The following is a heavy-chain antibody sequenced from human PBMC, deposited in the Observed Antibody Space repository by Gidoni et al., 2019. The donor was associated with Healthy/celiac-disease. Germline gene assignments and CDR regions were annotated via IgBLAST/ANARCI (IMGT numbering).Heavy chain of an antibody. CDR1: GFTFSSYG. CDR3: ANADCSSTSCQGYYYYGMDV. V-gene: IGHV3-30*18. D-gene: IGHD2-2*01. CDR2: ISYDGSNK. Sequence: QVQLVESGGGVVQPGRSLRLSCAASGFTFSSYGMHWVRQAPGKGLEWVAVISYDGSNKYYADSVKGRFTISRDNSKNTLYLQMNSLRAEDTAVYYCANADCSSTSCQGYYYYGMDVWGQGTTVTVSS. J-gene: IGHJ6*02.